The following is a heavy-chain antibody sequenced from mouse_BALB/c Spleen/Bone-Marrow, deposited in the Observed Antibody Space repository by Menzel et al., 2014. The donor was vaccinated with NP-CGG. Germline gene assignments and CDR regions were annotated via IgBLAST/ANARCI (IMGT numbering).Heavy chain of an antibody. D-gene: IGHD1-1*01. J-gene: IGHJ4*01. CDR2: IRLKSNNYAT. CDR1: GFTFNNYW. Sequence: EAKLVESGGGLVQPGGSMKLSCVASGFTFNNYWMNWVRQSPEKGLEWVAEIRLKSNNYATQYAESVKGRFTISRDDSKNSVYLQMSNLRAEDAGIYYCASTTVVGMDYWGQGTSVTVSS. CDR3: ASTTVVGMDY. V-gene: IGHV6-6*02.